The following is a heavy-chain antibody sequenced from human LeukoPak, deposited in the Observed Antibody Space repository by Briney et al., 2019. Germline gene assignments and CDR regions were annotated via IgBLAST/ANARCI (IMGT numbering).Heavy chain of an antibody. D-gene: IGHD3-10*01. CDR1: GGSISSGSYY. CDR3: ARYSGIYGHDN. J-gene: IGHJ4*02. V-gene: IGHV4-61*02. CDR2: IYTSGST. Sequence: SETLSLTCTVSGGSISSGSYYWSWIRQPAGKGLGWIGRIYTSGSTNYNPSLKSRVTISVDTSKNQFSLKLSSVTAADTAVYYCARYSGIYGHDNWGQGTLVTVSS.